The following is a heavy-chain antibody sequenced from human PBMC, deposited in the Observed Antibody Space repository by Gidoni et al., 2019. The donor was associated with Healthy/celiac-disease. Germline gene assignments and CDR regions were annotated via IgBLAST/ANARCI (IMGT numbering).Heavy chain of an antibody. V-gene: IGHV3-73*02. D-gene: IGHD3-22*01. CDR2: IRSKANSYAT. CDR1: AFTFSGSA. CDR3: TRRSPDTDY. Sequence: EVQLVESGGGLVQPGGSLKLSCAASAFTFSGSAMHWVRQASGKGLEWVGRIRSKANSYATAYAASVKGRFTISRDDSKNTAYLQMNSLKTEDTAVYYCTRRSPDTDYWGQGTLVTVSS. J-gene: IGHJ4*02.